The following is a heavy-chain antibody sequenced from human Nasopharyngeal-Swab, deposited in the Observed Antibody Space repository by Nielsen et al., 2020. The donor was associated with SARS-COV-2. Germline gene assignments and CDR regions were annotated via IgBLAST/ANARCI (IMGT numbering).Heavy chain of an antibody. J-gene: IGHJ6*02. Sequence: ASVKVSCKASGYTFTSYGISWVRQAPGQGLEWMGWISAYNGNTNYAQKLQGRVTMTTDTSTSTAYMELRSLRSDDTAVYYCARGTGMATIAAPYYYYGMDVWGQGTTVTVSS. CDR1: GYTFTSYG. CDR3: ARGTGMATIAAPYYYYGMDV. D-gene: IGHD5-24*01. CDR2: ISAYNGNT. V-gene: IGHV1-18*01.